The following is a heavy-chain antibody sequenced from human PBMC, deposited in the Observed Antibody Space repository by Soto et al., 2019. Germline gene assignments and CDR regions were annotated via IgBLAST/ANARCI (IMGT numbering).Heavy chain of an antibody. CDR2: INPSGGST. CDR3: ARGHMGFWSGSDLYYFDY. D-gene: IGHD3-3*01. J-gene: IGHJ4*02. Sequence: ASVKVSCKASGYTFTSYYMHWVRQAPGQGLEWMGIINPSGGSTSYAQKFQGRVTMTRDTSTSTVYMELSSLRSEDTAVYYCARGHMGFWSGSDLYYFDYWGQGTLVTVSS. V-gene: IGHV1-46*03. CDR1: GYTFTSYY.